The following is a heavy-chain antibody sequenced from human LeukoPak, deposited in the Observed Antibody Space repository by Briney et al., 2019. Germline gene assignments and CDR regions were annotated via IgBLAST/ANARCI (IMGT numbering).Heavy chain of an antibody. J-gene: IGHJ4*02. V-gene: IGHV4-34*01. D-gene: IGHD3-10*01. CDR3: ARRGFRGSGTPAFGY. CDR2: VNPNGRI. CDR1: GGSFTGYH. Sequence: SETLSLTCNVLGGSFTGYHWSWFRQTPGKGLEWIGEVNPNGRIDYNPSFESRVTISVDSTNNQFSLKMTSVTAADPGVYYCARRGFRGSGTPAFGYWGQGTLVTVS.